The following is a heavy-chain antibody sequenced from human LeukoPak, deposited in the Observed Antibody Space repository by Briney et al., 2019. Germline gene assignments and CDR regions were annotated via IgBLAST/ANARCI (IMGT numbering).Heavy chain of an antibody. CDR3: ARSNDYDNKEFDY. Sequence: GSSVKVSCKASGGTFSSYAVSWVRQAPGQGLEWMGGIIPIFGTANYAQKFQGRVTITADESTSTAYMELSSLRSEDTAVYYCARSNDYDNKEFDYWGQGTLVTVSS. CDR1: GGTFSSYA. D-gene: IGHD3-22*01. CDR2: IIPIFGTA. J-gene: IGHJ4*02. V-gene: IGHV1-69*01.